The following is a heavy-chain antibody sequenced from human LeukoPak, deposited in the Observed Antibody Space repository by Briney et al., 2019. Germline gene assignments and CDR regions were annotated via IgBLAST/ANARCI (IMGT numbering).Heavy chain of an antibody. CDR1: GYTFTNYD. CDR3: ARFSPDENHGDYAFDY. D-gene: IGHD4-17*01. V-gene: IGHV1-8*01. J-gene: IGHJ4*02. Sequence: ASVKVSCKASGYTFTNYDINWVRQTTGQGLEWIGWMNPNSGHSGYAQELQGRATMTRDTSISTAYMELSSLTSEDTALYYCARFSPDENHGDYAFDYWGQGTLVTVSS. CDR2: MNPNSGHS.